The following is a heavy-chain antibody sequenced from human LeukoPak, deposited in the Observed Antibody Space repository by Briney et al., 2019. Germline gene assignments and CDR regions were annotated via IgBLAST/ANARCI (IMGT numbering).Heavy chain of an antibody. V-gene: IGHV3-66*01. D-gene: IGHD6-19*01. J-gene: IGHJ6*02. CDR1: GFTVSSNY. CDR3: AREKTQGYSSGWKPSYYYYGMDV. CDR2: IYSGGST. Sequence: GGSLRLSCAASGFTVSSNYMSWVRQAPGKGLEWVSVIYSGGSTYYADSVKGRFTISRDNSKNTLYLQMNSLRAEDTAAYYCAREKTQGYSSGWKPSYYYYGMDVWGQGTTVTVSS.